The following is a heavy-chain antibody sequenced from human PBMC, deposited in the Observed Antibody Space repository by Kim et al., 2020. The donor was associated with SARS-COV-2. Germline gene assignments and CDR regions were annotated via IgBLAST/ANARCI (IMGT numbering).Heavy chain of an antibody. V-gene: IGHV4-34*01. J-gene: IGHJ5*02. CDR1: GGSFSGYY. D-gene: IGHD3-3*01. CDR3: ARGARYYDFWSGYYTESDNWFDP. Sequence: SETLSLTCAVYGGSFSGYYWSWIRQPPGKGLEWIGEINHSGSTNYNPSLKSRVTISVDTSKNQFSLKLSSVPAADTAVYYCARGARYYDFWSGYYTESDNWFDPWGQGTLVTVSS. CDR2: INHSGST.